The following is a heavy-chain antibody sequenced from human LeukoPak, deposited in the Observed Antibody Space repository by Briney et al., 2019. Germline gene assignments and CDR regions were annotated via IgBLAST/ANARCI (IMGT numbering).Heavy chain of an antibody. V-gene: IGHV4-59*12. CDR1: GGSITGYY. D-gene: IGHD2-15*01. CDR2: VFYSGGT. CDR3: ARDIEGYCSGGSCYSRDY. J-gene: IGHJ4*02. Sequence: SETLSLTCTVSGGSITGYYWSWIRQPPGKGLEWIGYVFYSGGTLYNPSVNSRVSISVDTSKTQFSLKLTSVTAADTAVYYCARDIEGYCSGGSCYSRDYWGQGTLVTVSS.